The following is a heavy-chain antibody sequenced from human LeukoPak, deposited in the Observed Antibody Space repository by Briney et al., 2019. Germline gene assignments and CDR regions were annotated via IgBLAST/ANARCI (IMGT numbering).Heavy chain of an antibody. CDR3: AKMVAGTEFDY. CDR2: ISWNSGSI. V-gene: IGHV3-9*01. CDR1: GFTFSNYA. J-gene: IGHJ4*02. D-gene: IGHD6-19*01. Sequence: LILSCAASGFTFSNYAMHWVRQAPGKGLEWVSGISWNSGSIGYADSVKGRFTISRDNAKNSLYLQMNSLRAEDTALYYCAKMVAGTEFDYWGQGTLVTVSS.